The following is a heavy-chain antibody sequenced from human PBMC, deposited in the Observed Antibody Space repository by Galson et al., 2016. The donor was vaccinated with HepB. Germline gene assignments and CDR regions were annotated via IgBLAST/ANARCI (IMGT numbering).Heavy chain of an antibody. D-gene: IGHD1-26*01. CDR3: ARTSGSYFGY. CDR1: GDSVSSDSAA. Sequence: CAISGDSVSSDSAAWNWIRQSPSRGLEWLGRTYYRSKWYNDYALSVKSRISIKPDTSKNQFSLQLNSVTPEDTAVFYCARTSGSYFGYWGQGSLDTVSS. V-gene: IGHV6-1*01. CDR2: TYYRSKWYN. J-gene: IGHJ4*02.